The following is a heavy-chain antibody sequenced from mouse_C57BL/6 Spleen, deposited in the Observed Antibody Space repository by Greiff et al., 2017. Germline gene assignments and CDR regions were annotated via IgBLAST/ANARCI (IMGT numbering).Heavy chain of an antibody. V-gene: IGHV5-17*01. Sequence: EVHLVESGGGLVKPGGSLKLSCAASGFTFSDYGMHWVRQAPEKGLEWVAYISSGSSTIYYADTVKGRFTISRDNAKNTLFLQMTSLRSEDTAMYYCARVENYYGSSSFAYWGQGTLVTVSA. D-gene: IGHD1-1*01. J-gene: IGHJ3*01. CDR1: GFTFSDYG. CDR2: ISSGSSTI. CDR3: ARVENYYGSSSFAY.